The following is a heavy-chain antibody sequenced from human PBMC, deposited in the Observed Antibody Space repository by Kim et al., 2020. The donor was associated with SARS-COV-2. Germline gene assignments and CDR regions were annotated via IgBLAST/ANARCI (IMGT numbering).Heavy chain of an antibody. CDR3: ARTSGSGSRYFDY. J-gene: IGHJ4*02. V-gene: IGHV4-59*01. D-gene: IGHD3-10*01. Sequence: YNPSLKSRVTISVDTSKNQCYLELSSVTAADTALYYCARTSGSGSRYFDYWGQGALVTVSS.